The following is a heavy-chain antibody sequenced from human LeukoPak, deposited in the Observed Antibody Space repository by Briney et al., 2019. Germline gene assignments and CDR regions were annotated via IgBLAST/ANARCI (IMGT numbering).Heavy chain of an antibody. CDR3: ARGLDYDILTF. CDR2: ITYDGSKK. Sequence: GKSLRCSCAASGFTFSSFGMHWARQAPGKGLEWVAVITYDGSKKYYADSVKGRFTISRDNSKSTLYLQMDSLRAEDTAVYYCARGLDYDILTFWGQGTLVTVSS. J-gene: IGHJ4*02. D-gene: IGHD3-9*01. CDR1: GFTFSSFG. V-gene: IGHV3-30-3*01.